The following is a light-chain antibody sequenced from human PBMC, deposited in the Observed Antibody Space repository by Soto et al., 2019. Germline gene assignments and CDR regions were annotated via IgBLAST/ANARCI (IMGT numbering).Light chain of an antibody. CDR1: QSISSY. J-gene: IGKJ2*01. V-gene: IGKV1-39*01. CDR2: AAS. Sequence: DILLTQSPSSLSASVGDRVTITCRASQSISSYLNWYQQKPGKAPKLLIYAASSLQSGVPSRSSGSGSGTDFTLTISSLQPEDFATYYCQQSYSTPYTFGQGTKLEIK. CDR3: QQSYSTPYT.